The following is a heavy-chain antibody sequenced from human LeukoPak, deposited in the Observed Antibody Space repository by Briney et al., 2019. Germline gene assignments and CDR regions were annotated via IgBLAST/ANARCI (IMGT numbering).Heavy chain of an antibody. J-gene: IGHJ4*02. CDR3: ARARAGKQLVPRGYYFDY. V-gene: IGHV1-8*01. Sequence: GASVKVSCKASGYTFTSYDINWVRQATGQGLEWMGWMNPNSGNTGYPQKFQGRVTMTRNTSISTAYMELSSLSSEDTAVYYCARARAGKQLVPRGYYFDYWGQGTLVTVSS. D-gene: IGHD6-6*01. CDR1: GYTFTSYD. CDR2: MNPNSGNT.